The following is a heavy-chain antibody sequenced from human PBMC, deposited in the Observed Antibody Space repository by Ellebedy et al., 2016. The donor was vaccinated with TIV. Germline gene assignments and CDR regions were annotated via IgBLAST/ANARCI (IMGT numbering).Heavy chain of an antibody. J-gene: IGHJ4*02. V-gene: IGHV4-39*01. CDR1: GGSISSRSYY. CDR3: AREPALTVTTLTGADY. D-gene: IGHD4-17*01. Sequence: MPSETLSLTCTVSGGSISSRSYYWGWIRQPPGKGLEWIGSIYYSGSTYYNPSLKSRVTISVDTSKNQLSLKLSSVTAADTAVYYCAREPALTVTTLTGADYWGQGTLVTVSS. CDR2: IYYSGST.